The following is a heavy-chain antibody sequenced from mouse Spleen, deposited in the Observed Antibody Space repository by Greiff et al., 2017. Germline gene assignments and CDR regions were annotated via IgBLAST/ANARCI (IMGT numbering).Heavy chain of an antibody. CDR2: IYPGSGST. J-gene: IGHJ2*01. V-gene: IGHV1S22*01. CDR1: GYTFTSYW. Sequence: LQQPGSELVRPGASVKLSCKASGYTFTSYWMHWVKQRPGQGLEWIGNIYPGSGSTNYDEKFKSKATLTVDTSSSTAYMQLSSLTSEDSAVYYCTRWTGTDYWGQGTTLTVSS. CDR3: TRWTGTDY. D-gene: IGHD4-1*01.